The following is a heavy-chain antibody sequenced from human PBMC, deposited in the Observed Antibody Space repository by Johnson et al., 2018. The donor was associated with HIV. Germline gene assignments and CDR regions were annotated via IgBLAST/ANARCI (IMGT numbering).Heavy chain of an antibody. D-gene: IGHD5-12*01. Sequence: VQLVESGGGLVQPGGSLRLSCAASGFTFSTYAMSWVRQAPGKGLEWVSVISASGGSAFYADSVKGRFTISRDKTENTLHLQMNSLRADDTAVYYCAINSGYDSHGAFDIWGQGTMVTVSS. V-gene: IGHV3-23*04. CDR1: GFTFSTYA. CDR2: ISASGGSA. CDR3: AINSGYDSHGAFDI. J-gene: IGHJ3*02.